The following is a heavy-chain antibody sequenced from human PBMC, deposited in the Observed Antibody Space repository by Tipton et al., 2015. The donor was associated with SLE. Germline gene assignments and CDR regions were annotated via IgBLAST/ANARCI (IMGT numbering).Heavy chain of an antibody. J-gene: IGHJ6*02. CDR2: IWYDGSNK. CDR1: GFTFSTYG. V-gene: IGHV3-33*08. Sequence: SLGLSCAASGFTFSTYGMHWVRQAPGKGLEWVAVIWYDGSNKYYADSVKGRFTISRDNSKNTLYLQMNSLRAEDTAVYYCASELVPGYYGMDVWGQGTTVTVSS. D-gene: IGHD1-1*01. CDR3: ASELVPGYYGMDV.